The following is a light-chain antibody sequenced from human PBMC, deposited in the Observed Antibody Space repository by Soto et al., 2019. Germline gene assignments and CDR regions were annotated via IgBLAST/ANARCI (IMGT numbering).Light chain of an antibody. Sequence: ETVMTQSPGTLSVAPGERATLSCRASLTVSRNLAWYQQKPGQAPRLLIYGASTRATGIPDRFSGSGAGTEFTLTISSLQTEDSAICYCQQYMNWPPWTFGQGTRVEIK. CDR2: GAS. V-gene: IGKV3-15*01. J-gene: IGKJ1*01. CDR3: QQYMNWPPWT. CDR1: LTVSRN.